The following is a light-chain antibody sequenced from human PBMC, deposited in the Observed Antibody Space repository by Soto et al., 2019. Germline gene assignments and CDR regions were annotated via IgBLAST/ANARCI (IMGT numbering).Light chain of an antibody. J-gene: IGKJ5*01. CDR3: QKRSNRPPIT. Sequence: EIVLTQSPATLSLSPGEISTLSCRLIQSVSNYLPCYHQKPGQPPRHLLNDASNRATGIPARLSGSGSGTDFTIPNSSLEPEDFAVYYCQKRSNRPPITFGQGTRLEIK. CDR2: DAS. V-gene: IGKV3-11*01. CDR1: QSVSNY.